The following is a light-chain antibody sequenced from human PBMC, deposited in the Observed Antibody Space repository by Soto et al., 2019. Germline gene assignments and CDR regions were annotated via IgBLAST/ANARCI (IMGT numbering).Light chain of an antibody. Sequence: DIQMTQSPSTLSASVGDRVTITCRASQSISGWLAWYQQRPGKAPKVLIYDASKLESGVPSRFSGSGSGTEFTLTISSLQPDDFATYYCQRYDSFSMYTCGQGTKLEIK. CDR2: DAS. V-gene: IGKV1-5*01. CDR1: QSISGW. J-gene: IGKJ2*01. CDR3: QRYDSFSMYT.